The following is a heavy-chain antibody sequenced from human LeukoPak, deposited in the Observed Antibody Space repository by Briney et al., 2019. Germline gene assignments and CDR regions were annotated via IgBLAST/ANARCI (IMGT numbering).Heavy chain of an antibody. CDR1: GLTFRTYG. CDR2: IWFDGSKK. Sequence: GGSLRLSCEGSGLTFRTYGMYWVRQAPGKGLEWVAVIWFDGSKKYYADSVKGRFTISRDDSKNTLYLYMNSLRADDTAVYYCARDGAVGRPIDPWGQGTLVTVSS. J-gene: IGHJ5*02. D-gene: IGHD3-10*01. CDR3: ARDGAVGRPIDP. V-gene: IGHV3-33*01.